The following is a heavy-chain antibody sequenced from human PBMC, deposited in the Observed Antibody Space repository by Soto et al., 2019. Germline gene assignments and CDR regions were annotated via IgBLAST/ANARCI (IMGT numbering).Heavy chain of an antibody. CDR3: AKGEWLLPYFDS. CDR2: ISGTGSST. V-gene: IGHV3-23*01. CDR1: GFTFSRYA. Sequence: GGSLRLSCAASGFTFSRYAMNWVRQAPGKGLEWVSAISGTGSSTYYADSVKGRFTISRDNSKNTLYLQMNSLRAEDTAVYYCAKGEWLLPYFDSWGQGTLVTVSS. J-gene: IGHJ4*02. D-gene: IGHD3-22*01.